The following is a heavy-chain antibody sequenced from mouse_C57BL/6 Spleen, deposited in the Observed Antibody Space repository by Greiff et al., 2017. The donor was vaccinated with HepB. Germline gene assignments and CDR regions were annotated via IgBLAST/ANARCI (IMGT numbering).Heavy chain of an antibody. D-gene: IGHD1-1*01. Sequence: EVKLVESGGGLVQPGGSMKLSCVASGFTFSNYWMNWVRQSPEKGLEWVAQIRLKSDNYATQYAESVKGRFTISRDDSKSSVYLQMNNLRAEDTGIYYCAGMTTVVYWYFDVWGTGTTVTVSS. CDR2: IRLKSDNYAT. CDR3: AGMTTVVYWYFDV. J-gene: IGHJ1*03. CDR1: GFTFSNYW. V-gene: IGHV6-3*01.